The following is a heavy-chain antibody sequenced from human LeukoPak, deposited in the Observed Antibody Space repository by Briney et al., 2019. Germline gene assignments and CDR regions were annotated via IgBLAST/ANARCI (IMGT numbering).Heavy chain of an antibody. Sequence: GGSLRLSCAASGFTFSSYSMNWVRQAPGKGLEWVSSISSSSSYICYADSVKGRFTISRDNAKNSLYLQMNSLRAEDTAVYYCATGYSYGYAYWGQGTLVTVSS. CDR2: ISSSSSYI. V-gene: IGHV3-21*01. CDR3: ATGYSYGYAY. J-gene: IGHJ4*02. D-gene: IGHD5-18*01. CDR1: GFTFSSYS.